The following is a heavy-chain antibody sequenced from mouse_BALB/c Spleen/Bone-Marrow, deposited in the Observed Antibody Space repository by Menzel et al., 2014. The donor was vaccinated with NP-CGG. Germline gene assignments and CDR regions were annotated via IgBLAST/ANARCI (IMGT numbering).Heavy chain of an antibody. D-gene: IGHD2-3*01. CDR2: IDPANGNT. J-gene: IGHJ3*01. CDR1: GFNIKDTF. V-gene: IGHV14-3*02. CDR3: ARADGYYAWFAY. Sequence: GAELVKPGASVKLSCTASGFNIKDTFMHWVKQRPDQGLEWIGRIDPANGNTKYDPKFQGKATIKADTSSNTAYLQLNSLTSEDTAVYYCARADGYYAWFAYWGQGTLVTVSA.